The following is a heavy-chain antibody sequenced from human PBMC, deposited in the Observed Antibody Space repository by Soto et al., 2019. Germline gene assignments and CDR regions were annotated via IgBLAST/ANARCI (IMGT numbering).Heavy chain of an antibody. CDR2: IKSKTDGGTT. Sequence: EVQLVESGGGLVKPGGSLRLSCAASGFTFSNVWMNWVRQAPGKGLEWVGRIKSKTDGGTTDYAAPVKGKFTISRDDSKNTRYLQMNSMKTEDTAVYYCTPLALKDSSGWYEFSDWGQGTLVTVSS. D-gene: IGHD6-19*01. CDR3: TPLALKDSSGWYEFSD. J-gene: IGHJ4*02. V-gene: IGHV3-15*07. CDR1: GFTFSNVW.